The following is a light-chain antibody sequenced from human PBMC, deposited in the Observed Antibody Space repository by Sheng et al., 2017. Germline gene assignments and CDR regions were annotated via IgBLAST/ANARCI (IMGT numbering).Light chain of an antibody. V-gene: IGKV1-5*03. J-gene: IGKJ4*01. CDR1: QTISSW. CDR2: KAS. Sequence: DIQMTQSPSTLSASVGDRVTITCRASQTISSWLAWYQQGPGKAPKLLIYKASNLESGVPSRFSGSGSGTEFTLSISSLQPDDFATYYCQQYSSYPLTFGGGTKVEIK. CDR3: QQYSSYPLT.